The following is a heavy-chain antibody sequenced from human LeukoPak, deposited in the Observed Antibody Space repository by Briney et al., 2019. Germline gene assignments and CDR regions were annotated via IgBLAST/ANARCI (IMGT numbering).Heavy chain of an antibody. V-gene: IGHV1-24*01. Sequence: ASVKVSCNVSGYTLNELAIHWVRQGPGKGLEWMGGFDPEDAETVYAEQFQGRVTMTEDTSTGTAYMELNSLTSEDTAVYYCATGVIIFGVYANYYYYYMDVWGQGTTVTVSS. D-gene: IGHD3-3*01. CDR1: GYTLNELA. CDR3: ATGVIIFGVYANYYYYYMDV. CDR2: FDPEDAET. J-gene: IGHJ6*03.